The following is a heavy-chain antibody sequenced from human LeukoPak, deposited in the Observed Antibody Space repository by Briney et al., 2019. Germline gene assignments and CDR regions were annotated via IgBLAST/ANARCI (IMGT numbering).Heavy chain of an antibody. CDR1: GFTFDDYA. CDR3: AKDTYSSSAISLTLYNWFDP. CDR2: ISGDGGST. Sequence: PGGSLRLSCAASGFTFDDYAMHWVRQAPGKGLEWVSLISGDGGSTYYADSVKGRFTISRDNSKNSLYLQMNSLRTEDTALYYCAKDTYSSSAISLTLYNWFDPWGQGTLVTVSS. J-gene: IGHJ5*02. V-gene: IGHV3-43*02. D-gene: IGHD6-13*01.